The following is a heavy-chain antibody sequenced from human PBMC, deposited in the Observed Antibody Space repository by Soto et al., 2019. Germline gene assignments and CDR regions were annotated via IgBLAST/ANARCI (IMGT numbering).Heavy chain of an antibody. D-gene: IGHD3-3*01. CDR3: ATFKLDADYYYHYYMAV. CDR2: FDPEDGET. J-gene: IGHJ6*03. CDR1: GYTLTELS. Sequence: GASVKVSCKVSGYTLTELSMHWVRQAPGKGLEWMGGFDPEDGETIYAQKFQGRVTMTEDTSTDTAYMELSSLRSEDTAVYYCATFKLDADYYYHYYMAVWGKGTTVTVSS. V-gene: IGHV1-24*01.